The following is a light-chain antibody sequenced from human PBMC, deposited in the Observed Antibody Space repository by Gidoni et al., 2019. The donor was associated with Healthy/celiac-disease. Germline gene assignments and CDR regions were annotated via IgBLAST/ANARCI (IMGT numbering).Light chain of an antibody. J-gene: IGKJ1*01. CDR2: KAS. CDR1: QSISSW. V-gene: IGKV1-5*03. CDR3: QQYNRSWT. Sequence: DIQMTQSPSTQSASVGDRVTIPGRASQSISSWLAWYQQKPGKALQLLIYKASSLDSGGPSSFSGSGSGTAFTLTIRRLQPDAFASYYCQQYNRSWTFGQGTKVEIK.